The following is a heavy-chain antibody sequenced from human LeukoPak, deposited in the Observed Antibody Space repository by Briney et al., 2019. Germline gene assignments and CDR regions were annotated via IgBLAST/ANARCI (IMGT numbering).Heavy chain of an antibody. J-gene: IGHJ4*02. CDR2: VWFDGTNK. V-gene: IGHV3-33*01. Sequence: GALRLSCAASGFTFTNYGMHWVRQAPGKGLEWVAVVWFDGTNKYYADSVKGRFTISRDNSKNTVYLQMNSLRAEDTAVYYCARDHVINQAPPGYWGQGTLVTVSS. D-gene: IGHD3-10*01. CDR1: GFTFTNYG. CDR3: ARDHVINQAPPGY.